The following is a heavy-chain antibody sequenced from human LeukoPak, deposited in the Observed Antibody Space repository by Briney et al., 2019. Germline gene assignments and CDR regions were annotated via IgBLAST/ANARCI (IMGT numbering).Heavy chain of an antibody. J-gene: IGHJ5*02. CDR2: INHSGST. D-gene: IGHD5-12*01. CDR3: ARGIVATIFRDWFDP. CDR1: GGSFSGYY. V-gene: IGHV4-34*01. Sequence: SETLSLTCAVYGGSFSGYYWSWIRQPPGKGLEWIGEINHSGSTNYNPSLKSRVTISVDTSKNQFSLKLSSVTAADTAVYYCARGIVATIFRDWFDPWGQGTLVTVSS.